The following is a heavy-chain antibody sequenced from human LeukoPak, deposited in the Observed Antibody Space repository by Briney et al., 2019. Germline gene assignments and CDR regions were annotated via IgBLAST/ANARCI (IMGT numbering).Heavy chain of an antibody. V-gene: IGHV4-34*01. J-gene: IGHJ4*02. D-gene: IGHD5-18*01. CDR1: GGSFSGYY. CDR3: ARSRAYSYGRRYYFDY. CDR2: INHSGST. Sequence: SETLSLTCAVYGGSFSGYYWSWIRQPPGKGLEWIGEINHSGSTNYNPSLKSRVTISVDTSKNQFSLKLSSVTAADTAVYYCARSRAYSYGRRYYFDYWGQGTLVTVSS.